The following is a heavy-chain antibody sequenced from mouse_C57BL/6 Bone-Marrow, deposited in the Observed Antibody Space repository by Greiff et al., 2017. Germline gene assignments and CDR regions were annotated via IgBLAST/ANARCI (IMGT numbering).Heavy chain of an antibody. CDR2: IDPSDSYT. CDR1: GYTFTSYW. D-gene: IGHD2-3*01. Sequence: VQLQQPGAELVMPGASVKLSCKASGYTFTSYWMHWVKQRPGQGLEWIGEIDPSDSYTNYNQKFKGKSTLTVDKSSSTAYMQLSSLTSEDSAVYYCARGDGYYSDYWGQGTTLTVSS. J-gene: IGHJ2*01. V-gene: IGHV1-69*01. CDR3: ARGDGYYSDY.